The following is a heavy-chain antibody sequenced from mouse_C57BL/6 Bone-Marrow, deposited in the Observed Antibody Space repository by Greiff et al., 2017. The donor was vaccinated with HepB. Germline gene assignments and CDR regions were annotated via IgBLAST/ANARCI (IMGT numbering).Heavy chain of an antibody. Sequence: EVKLLESGGGLVQPGGSMKLSCVASGFTFSNYWMNWVRQSPEKGLEWVAQIRLKSDNYATHYAESVKGRFTISRDDSKSSVYLQMNNLRAEDTGIYYCTGTYGSYYWGQGTTLTVSS. D-gene: IGHD1-1*01. CDR2: IRLKSDNYAT. CDR3: TGTYGSYY. V-gene: IGHV6-3*01. CDR1: GFTFSNYW. J-gene: IGHJ2*01.